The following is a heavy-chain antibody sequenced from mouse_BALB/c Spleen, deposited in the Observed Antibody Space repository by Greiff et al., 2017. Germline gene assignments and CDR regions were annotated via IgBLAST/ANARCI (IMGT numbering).Heavy chain of an antibody. CDR3: ARGQGYDYDGAWFAY. Sequence: EVKLMESGGGLVKPGGSLKLSCAASGFTFSSYAMSWVRQTPEKRLEWVASISSGGSTYYPDSVKGRFTISRDNARNILYLQMSSLRSEDTAMYYCARGQGYDYDGAWFAYWGQGTLVTVSA. CDR2: ISSGGST. CDR1: GFTFSSYA. J-gene: IGHJ3*01. D-gene: IGHD2-4*01. V-gene: IGHV5-6-5*01.